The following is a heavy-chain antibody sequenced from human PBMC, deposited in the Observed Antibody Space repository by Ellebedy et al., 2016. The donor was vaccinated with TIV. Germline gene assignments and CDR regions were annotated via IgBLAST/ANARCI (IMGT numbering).Heavy chain of an antibody. CDR3: ARGSGWYDPFDL. D-gene: IGHD6-19*01. V-gene: IGHV4-59*12. CDR2: IHYTGST. CDR1: GGSISGFY. J-gene: IGHJ1*01. Sequence: MPSETLSLTCTVSGGSISGFYWSWIRQPPGNVLEWIGYIHYTGSTNYNPSLKSRVTISVDTSKNQFSLKLTSVTAADTAVYYCARGSGWYDPFDLWGQGTLVTVSS.